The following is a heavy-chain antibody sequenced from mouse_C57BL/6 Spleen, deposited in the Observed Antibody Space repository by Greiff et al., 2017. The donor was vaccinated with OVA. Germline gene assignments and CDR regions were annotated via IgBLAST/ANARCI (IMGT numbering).Heavy chain of an antibody. D-gene: IGHD2-1*01. CDR2: IDPSDSYT. CDR1: GYTFTSYW. J-gene: IGHJ4*01. CDR3: ARWGGGNYDDYAMDY. V-gene: IGHV1-69*01. Sequence: QVQLQQPGAELVMPGASVKLSCKASGYTFTSYWMHWVKQRPGQGLEWIGEIDPSDSYTNYNQKFKGKSTLTVDKSSSTAYMQLSSLTSEDSAVYNCARWGGGNYDDYAMDYWGQGTSVTVSA.